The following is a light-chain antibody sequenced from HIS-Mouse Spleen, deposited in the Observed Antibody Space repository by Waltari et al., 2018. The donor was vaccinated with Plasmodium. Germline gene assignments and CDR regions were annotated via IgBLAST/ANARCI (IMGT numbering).Light chain of an antibody. Sequence: SYELTQPPSVSVSPGQTASITCSGDTLGSQYACWYQQKQGQSPVRGIYQDSKRPSGIPERVSGSNAGNTATLTISGTQAMDEADYYCQAWDSSTVVFGGGTKLTVL. CDR1: TLGSQY. J-gene: IGLJ2*01. CDR2: QDS. V-gene: IGLV3-1*01. CDR3: QAWDSSTVV.